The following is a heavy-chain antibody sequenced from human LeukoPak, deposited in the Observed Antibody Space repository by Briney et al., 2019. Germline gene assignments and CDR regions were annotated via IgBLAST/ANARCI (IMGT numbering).Heavy chain of an antibody. Sequence: GGSLRLSCAASGFSFSSYGMHWVRQAPGKGLEWVAVISYDGSNKYYADSVKGRFTISRDNSKNTLYLQMNSLRAEDTAVYYCAKVPNESTYYYYHYMDVWGKGTTVTVSS. CDR3: AKVPNESTYYYYHYMDV. V-gene: IGHV3-30*18. D-gene: IGHD1-1*01. CDR1: GFSFSSYG. CDR2: ISYDGSNK. J-gene: IGHJ6*03.